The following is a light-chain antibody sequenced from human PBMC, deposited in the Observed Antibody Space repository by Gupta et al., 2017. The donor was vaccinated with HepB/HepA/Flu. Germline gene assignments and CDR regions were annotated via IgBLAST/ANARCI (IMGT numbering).Light chain of an antibody. CDR1: LSVLYSSSNKNY. Sequence: DIVMTHSPDSLVVSLGERATITCKSSLSVLYSSSNKNYLAWYQQKAGQPPKVLISWASTRESGVPDRFRGRGSATAITLTIRSLTAEDVAVYYSLQDYANPRTFGQWTKVEIK. CDR2: WAS. J-gene: IGKJ1*01. V-gene: IGKV4-1*01. CDR3: LQDYANPRT.